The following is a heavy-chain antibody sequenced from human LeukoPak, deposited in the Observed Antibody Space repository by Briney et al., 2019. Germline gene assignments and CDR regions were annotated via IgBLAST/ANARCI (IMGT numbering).Heavy chain of an antibody. CDR2: FDPEDGET. CDR1: GYTLTELS. V-gene: IGHV1-24*01. CDR3: ATIVVVPAAMAYHFDY. D-gene: IGHD2-2*01. Sequence: ASVKVSCKVSGYTLTELSMHWVRQAPGKGLEWMGGFDPEDGETIYAQKFQGRVTMTEDTSTDTAYMELSSLRSEDTAVYYCATIVVVPAAMAYHFDYWGQGTLVTVSS. J-gene: IGHJ4*02.